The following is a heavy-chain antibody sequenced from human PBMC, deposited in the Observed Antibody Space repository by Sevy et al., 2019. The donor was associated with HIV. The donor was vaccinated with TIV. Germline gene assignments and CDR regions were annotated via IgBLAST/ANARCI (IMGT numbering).Heavy chain of an antibody. D-gene: IGHD1-26*01. Sequence: SETLSLTCTVSGGSITSLSWNWIRQPPGKGLEWIANIYYNGHINYNPSPKSRVTLTLHTSRNQISLRLSSVTGADTAMYYCAGENAWGRGYSWGQGTLVTVSS. V-gene: IGHV4-59*08. CDR1: GGSITSLS. CDR2: IYYNGHI. CDR3: AGENAWGRGYS. J-gene: IGHJ4*02.